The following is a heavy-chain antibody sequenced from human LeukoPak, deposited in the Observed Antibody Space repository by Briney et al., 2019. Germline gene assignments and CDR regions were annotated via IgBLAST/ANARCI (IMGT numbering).Heavy chain of an antibody. Sequence: SETLSLTCAVSSGSISSTTWWSWVRQPPGKGLEWIGEVNHSGNTYYNPSLTSRVTISVDMSDNQFSLKMTSMTAADTAVYFCALGYHDVWELWGQGSLVTVSS. D-gene: IGHD6-25*01. CDR1: SGSISSTTW. CDR3: ALGYHDVWEL. CDR2: VNHSGNT. V-gene: IGHV4-4*02. J-gene: IGHJ4*02.